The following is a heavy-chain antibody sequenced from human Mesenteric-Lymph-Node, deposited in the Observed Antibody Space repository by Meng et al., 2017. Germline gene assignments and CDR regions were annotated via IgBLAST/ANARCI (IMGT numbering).Heavy chain of an antibody. CDR2: IYHSEIT. CDR3: ARDPTGGEDHQRV. Sequence: QWQLQQGGAGRLKPAETLSLTCAVYGGSVSGYYWSWIRQPPGKGLEWIGKIYHSEITIYNPSLKSRVTMSVDNSKNQFSLKLNSMTAADTAVYYCARDPTGGEDHQRVWGQGTLVTVSS. CDR1: GGSVSGYY. J-gene: IGHJ4*02. V-gene: IGHV4-34*01. D-gene: IGHD1-14*01.